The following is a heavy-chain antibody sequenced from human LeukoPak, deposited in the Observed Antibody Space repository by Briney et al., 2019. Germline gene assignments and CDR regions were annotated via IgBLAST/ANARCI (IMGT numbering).Heavy chain of an antibody. CDR1: GGSLSGYY. V-gene: IGHV4-59*12. CDR3: ARATVTTYGPDEDYYYYYGMDV. D-gene: IGHD4-17*01. J-gene: IGHJ6*02. CDR2: VYYSGST. Sequence: SETLSLTCTVSGGSLSGYYWSWIRQPPGKGLEWIGYVYYSGSTTYNPSPKSRVTISVDTSKNQFSLKLSSVTAADTAVYYCARATVTTYGPDEDYYYYYGMDVWGQGTTVTVSS.